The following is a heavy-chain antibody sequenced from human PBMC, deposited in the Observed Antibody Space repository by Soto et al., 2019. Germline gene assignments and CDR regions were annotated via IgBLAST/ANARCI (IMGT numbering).Heavy chain of an antibody. CDR1: GFTFSSCA. D-gene: IGHD6-13*01. CDR2: ISYDGSNK. V-gene: IGHV3-30-3*01. Sequence: QVQLVESGGGVVQPGRSLRLSCAASGFTFSSCAMHWVRQAPGKGLEWVAVISYDGSNKYYADSVKGRFTISRDNSKNTLYLQMNSLRGEDTAVYFCAKDWAAASNWFDPWGQGTLVTVSS. CDR3: AKDWAAASNWFDP. J-gene: IGHJ5*02.